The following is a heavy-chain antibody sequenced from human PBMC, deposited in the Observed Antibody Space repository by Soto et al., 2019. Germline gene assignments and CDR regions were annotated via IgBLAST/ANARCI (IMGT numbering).Heavy chain of an antibody. CDR1: GYTLTSYY. CDR2: INPSGGST. J-gene: IGHJ4*02. CDR3: ARGVLCFGELDTGDY. Sequence: QVQLVQSGAEVKKPGASVKVSCKASGYTLTSYYMHWVRQAPGQGLEWMGIINPSGGSTSYAQKFLGGVIMTRDTSRGTVYMDLSSLRSEDTAVYYCARGVLCFGELDTGDYCGQGTLVTVSS. D-gene: IGHD3-10*01. V-gene: IGHV1-46*03.